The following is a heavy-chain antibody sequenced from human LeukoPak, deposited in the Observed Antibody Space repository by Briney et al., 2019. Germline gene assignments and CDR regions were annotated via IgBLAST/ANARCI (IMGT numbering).Heavy chain of an antibody. J-gene: IGHJ3*02. CDR2: ISYDGSNK. CDR1: GFTFSSYA. D-gene: IGHD6-13*01. V-gene: IGHV3-30-3*01. CDR3: ARCKGGSSSWYHGAFDI. Sequence: GRSLRLSCAASGFTFSSYAMHWVRQAPGKGLEWVAVISYDGSNKYYADSVKGRFTISRDNSKNTLYLQMNSLRAEDTAVYYCARCKGGSSSWYHGAFDIWGQGTMVTVSS.